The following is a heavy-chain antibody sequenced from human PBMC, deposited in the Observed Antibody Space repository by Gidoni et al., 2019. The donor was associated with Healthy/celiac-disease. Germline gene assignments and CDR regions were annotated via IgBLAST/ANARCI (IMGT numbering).Heavy chain of an antibody. J-gene: IGHJ4*02. V-gene: IGHV3-23*01. CDR2: ISGSGGST. Sequence: KGLEWVSAISGSGGSTYYADSVKGRFTISRDHSKNTLYLQMNSLRAEDTAVYYCAKGYAGSSWQFDYWGQGTLVTVSS. D-gene: IGHD6-13*01. CDR3: AKGYAGSSWQFDY.